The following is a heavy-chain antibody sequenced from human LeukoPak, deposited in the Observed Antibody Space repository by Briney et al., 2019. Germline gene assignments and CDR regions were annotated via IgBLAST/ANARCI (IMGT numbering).Heavy chain of an antibody. D-gene: IGHD3/OR15-3a*01. J-gene: IGHJ3*02. Sequence: SETLSLTCTVSGGSISSYYWTWIRQPPGKGLGWVGYIYYSGSTNYNPSLKSRVTISADTSKNQFSLKLSSVTAADTAVYYCARGTGKWDAFDIWGQGTMVTVSS. V-gene: IGHV4-59*01. CDR1: GGSISSYY. CDR3: ARGTGKWDAFDI. CDR2: IYYSGST.